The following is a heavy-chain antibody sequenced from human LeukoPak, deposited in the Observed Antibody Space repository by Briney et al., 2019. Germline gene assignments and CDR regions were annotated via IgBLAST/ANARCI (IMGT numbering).Heavy chain of an antibody. CDR2: ISYDGSNK. V-gene: IGHV3-30-3*01. D-gene: IGHD6-13*01. CDR1: GFTFSSYA. CDR3: ARGGYSSSATDY. Sequence: GGSLRLSCAASGFTFSSYAMHWVRQAPGKGLEWVAVISYDGSNKYYADSVKGRFTISRDNSKNTLYLQMNSLRAEDTAVYYCARGGYSSSATDYRGQGTLVTVSS. J-gene: IGHJ4*02.